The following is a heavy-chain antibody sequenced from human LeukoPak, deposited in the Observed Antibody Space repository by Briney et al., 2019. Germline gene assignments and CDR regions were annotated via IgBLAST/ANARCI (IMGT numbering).Heavy chain of an antibody. V-gene: IGHV3-30-3*01. CDR3: ARDPSTTVGTFDY. J-gene: IGHJ4*02. CDR1: GFTFSSYA. D-gene: IGHD4-23*01. CDR2: ISYDGSNK. Sequence: GRSLRLSCAASGFTFSSYAMHWVRQAPGKGLEWVAVISYDGSNKYYADSVKGRFTISRDNSKNTLYLQMNSLRAEDTAVYYCARDPSTTVGTFDYWGQGTLVTVSS.